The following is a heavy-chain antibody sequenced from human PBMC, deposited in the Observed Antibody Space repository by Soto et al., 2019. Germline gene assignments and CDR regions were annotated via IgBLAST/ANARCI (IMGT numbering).Heavy chain of an antibody. CDR3: ARNYYGSGSPPFYYHGMDV. Sequence: ASVKVSCKASVGTFSSNTIGWVRQAHRQGLEWMGWMNPKSGNTGNAQKFQGRVTMTRNTSISTVYMELSSLRSDDTAVYYCARNYYGSGSPPFYYHGMDVWGQGTTVTVSS. CDR2: MNPKSGNT. J-gene: IGHJ6*02. D-gene: IGHD3-10*01. CDR1: VGTFSSNT. V-gene: IGHV1-8*02.